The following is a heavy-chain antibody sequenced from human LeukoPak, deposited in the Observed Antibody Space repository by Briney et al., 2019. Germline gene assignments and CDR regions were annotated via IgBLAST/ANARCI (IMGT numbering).Heavy chain of an antibody. D-gene: IGHD6-13*01. J-gene: IGHJ5*01. V-gene: IGHV3-7*01. CDR1: GFTFNSYW. CDR2: IKQDGSEK. Sequence: PGGSLRLSCAPSGFTFNSYWMTWVRQAPGKGLEWVANIKQDGSEKYHVDSVKGRFTISRDNAKNSLYLQMNSLRAEDTAVYYCARERGSHWFDSWGQGTLVTVSS. CDR3: ARERGSHWFDS.